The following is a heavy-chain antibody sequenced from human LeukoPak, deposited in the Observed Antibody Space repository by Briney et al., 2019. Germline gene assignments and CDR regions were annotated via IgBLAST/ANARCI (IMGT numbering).Heavy chain of an antibody. CDR1: GFTFSSYA. Sequence: GGSLRPSCAASGFTFSSYAMSWVRQAPGKGLEWVSVISGSGGSTYYADSVKGRFTISRDNSKNTLYLQMNSLRAEDTAVYYCAKRDDFWSGYYYFDYWGQGTLVTVSS. V-gene: IGHV3-23*01. J-gene: IGHJ4*02. CDR3: AKRDDFWSGYYYFDY. D-gene: IGHD3-3*01. CDR2: ISGSGGST.